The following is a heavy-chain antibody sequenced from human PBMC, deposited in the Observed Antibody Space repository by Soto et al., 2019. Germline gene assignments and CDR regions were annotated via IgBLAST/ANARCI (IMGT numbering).Heavy chain of an antibody. CDR1: VVSDFSFSDEY. V-gene: IGHV3-72*01. J-gene: IGHJ4*02. Sequence: VQVEESGGGLVLPGGSLRLSCAVSVVSDFSFSDEYMDWVRQAPGKGLEWVGRSRNRVNSHSTAYAASVQGRFTISRDDSKQTVYLQMNNLKTEDTAVYYCCRVDPRAKSPDYWGQGTLVTVSS. CDR2: SRNRVNSHST. D-gene: IGHD3-9*01. CDR3: CRVDPRAKSPDY.